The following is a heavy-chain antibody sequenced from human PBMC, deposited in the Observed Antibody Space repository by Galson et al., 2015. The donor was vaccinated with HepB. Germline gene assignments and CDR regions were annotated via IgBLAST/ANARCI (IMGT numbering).Heavy chain of an antibody. V-gene: IGHV3-69-1*02. CDR3: ARDSASWSRDY. CDR2: IGSGDHK. J-gene: IGHJ4*02. Sequence: SLRLSCAASGFTFSPYGMTWVRQAPGKGLEWVLTIGSGDHKFYPDSLKGRFTISRDNDKNSVYLQMTGLSAEDTAVYYCARDSASWSRDYWGQGTLVTVSS. CDR1: GFTFSPYG. D-gene: IGHD6-19*01.